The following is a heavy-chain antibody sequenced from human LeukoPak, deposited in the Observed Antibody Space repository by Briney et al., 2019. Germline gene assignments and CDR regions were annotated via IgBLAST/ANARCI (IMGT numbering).Heavy chain of an antibody. D-gene: IGHD4-11*01. J-gene: IGHJ4*02. Sequence: ASVKVSCKASGYTFTGYYMHWVRQAPGQGLEWMGWINPNSGGTNYAQKSQGRVTMTRDTSISTAYMELSRLRSDDTAGYYCARGLQGGLEFRGQGTLVTVSS. CDR3: ARGLQGGLEF. CDR2: INPNSGGT. CDR1: GYTFTGYY. V-gene: IGHV1-2*02.